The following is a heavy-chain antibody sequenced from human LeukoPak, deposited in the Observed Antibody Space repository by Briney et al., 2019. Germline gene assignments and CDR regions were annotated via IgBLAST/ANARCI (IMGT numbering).Heavy chain of an antibody. Sequence: GGSLRLSCAASGFTFSSYGMHWVRQAPGKGLEWVAFIQYDGSNKYYADSVKGRFTISRDNSKNTLYLQMNSLRAEDTAVYYCARARKSGGITMIRGVKDRGWFDPWGQGTLVTVSS. CDR2: IQYDGSNK. CDR3: ARARKSGGITMIRGVKDRGWFDP. D-gene: IGHD3-10*01. J-gene: IGHJ5*02. V-gene: IGHV3-30*02. CDR1: GFTFSSYG.